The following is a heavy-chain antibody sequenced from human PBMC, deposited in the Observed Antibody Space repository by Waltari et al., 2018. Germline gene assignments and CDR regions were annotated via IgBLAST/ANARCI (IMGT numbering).Heavy chain of an antibody. J-gene: IGHJ2*01. CDR2: IVHGGGDT. CDR3: AKARRWNWYFDL. D-gene: IGHD4-17*01. V-gene: IGHV3-23*03. Sequence: EVQLLESGGGLVQPGGSLSLSCAASGFIFSSYTINCVRQAPGKWMELVSIVHGGGDTDYADSVRGRFIISRDNARNMLYLQMNSLRAEDTAMYYCAKARRWNWYFDLWGRGTLVTVSS. CDR1: GFIFSSYT.